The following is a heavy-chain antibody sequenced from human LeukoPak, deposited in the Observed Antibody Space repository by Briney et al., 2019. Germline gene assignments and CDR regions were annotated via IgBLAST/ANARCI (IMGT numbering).Heavy chain of an antibody. CDR3: AREGYGEHYYYYGMDV. CDR2: ISAYNGNT. V-gene: IGHV1-18*01. CDR1: GYTFTSYG. J-gene: IGHJ6*02. Sequence: ASVEVSCKASGYTFTSYGISWVRQAPGQGLEWMGWISAYNGNTNYAQKLQGRVTMTTDTSTSTAYMELRSLRSDDTAVYYCAREGYGEHYYYYGMDVWGQGTTVTVSS. D-gene: IGHD4-17*01.